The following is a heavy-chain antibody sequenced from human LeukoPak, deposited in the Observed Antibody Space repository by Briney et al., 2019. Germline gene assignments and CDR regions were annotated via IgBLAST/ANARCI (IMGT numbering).Heavy chain of an antibody. J-gene: IGHJ3*02. CDR2: ISGSGGST. CDR3: AKGQTMVRGVIIKGDAFDI. V-gene: IGHV3-23*01. D-gene: IGHD3-10*01. Sequence: PGGSLRLSCAASGFTFSGYAMSWVRQAPGKGLEWVSAISGSGGSTYYADSVKGRFTISRDNSKNTLYLQMNSLRAEDTAVYYCAKGQTMVRGVIIKGDAFDIWGQGTMVTVSS. CDR1: GFTFSGYA.